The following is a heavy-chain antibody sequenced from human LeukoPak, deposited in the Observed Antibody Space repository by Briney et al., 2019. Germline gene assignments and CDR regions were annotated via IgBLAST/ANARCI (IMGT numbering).Heavy chain of an antibody. CDR2: IYTGGTT. Sequence: GGSLRLSCAASGFTVSSQYMSWVRQAPGKGLEWVSVIYTGGTTHYADSVKGRFTISRDNAKNTLYLQMNSLRAEDTAVYYCARRKVVSAYYYGMDVWGQGATVTVSS. CDR1: GFTVSSQY. D-gene: IGHD2-2*01. V-gene: IGHV3-66*01. J-gene: IGHJ6*02. CDR3: ARRKVVSAYYYGMDV.